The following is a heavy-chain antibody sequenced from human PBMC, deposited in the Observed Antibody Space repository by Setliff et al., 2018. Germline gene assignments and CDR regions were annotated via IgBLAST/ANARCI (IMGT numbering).Heavy chain of an antibody. CDR3: SRDPNGDYVGAFDP. J-gene: IGHJ5*02. CDR1: YYSISSGYY. V-gene: IGHV3-23*01. Sequence: HPSETLSLTCAVSYYSISSGYYWGWLRQAPGKGLEWVSSITVSGHSTYADSVKGRFSISRDNSRNTLYLQMNSLRAEDTASYFCSRDPNGDYVGAFDPWGQGILVTVSS. D-gene: IGHD4-17*01. CDR2: ITVSGHST.